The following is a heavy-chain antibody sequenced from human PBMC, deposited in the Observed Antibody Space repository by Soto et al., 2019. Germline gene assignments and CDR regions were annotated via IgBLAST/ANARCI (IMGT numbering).Heavy chain of an antibody. V-gene: IGHV4-30-4*01. Sequence: SETLSLTCNVSGGSVTSGAYYWSWIRQFPGAGLEWIGYIYFTGNRESTYYNPSLKSRLSMSMDTSNNLFSLKLTSVTAADTAIFFCLRDIFESVASGGIWGEGRRGTVPQ. CDR2: IYFTGNREST. CDR1: GGSVTSGAYY. J-gene: IGHJ4*02. D-gene: IGHD3-9*01. CDR3: LRDIFESVASGGI.